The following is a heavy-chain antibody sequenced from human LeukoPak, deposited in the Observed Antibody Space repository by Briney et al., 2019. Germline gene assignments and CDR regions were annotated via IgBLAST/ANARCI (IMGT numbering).Heavy chain of an antibody. Sequence: GGSLRLSCAASGFTVSSNYMSWVRQAPGKGLEWVSVIYSGGSTYYADSVKGRFAISRDNSKNTLYLQMNSLRAEDTAVYYCAREVRNYYYMDVWGKGTTVTVSS. V-gene: IGHV3-66*02. J-gene: IGHJ6*03. D-gene: IGHD2-21*01. CDR1: GFTVSSNY. CDR2: IYSGGST. CDR3: AREVRNYYYMDV.